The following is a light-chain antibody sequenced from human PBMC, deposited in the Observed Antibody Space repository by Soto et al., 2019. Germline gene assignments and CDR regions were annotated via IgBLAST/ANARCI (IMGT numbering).Light chain of an antibody. V-gene: IGLV2-14*01. J-gene: IGLJ3*02. CDR2: EVS. CDR3: SSYTTTSTLWV. CDR1: SSDVGGYNS. Sequence: QSVLTQPASVSGSPGQSITISCTETSSDVGGYNSVSWYQQHPGKAPKLMIFEVSNRPSGVSNRFSGSKSGNTASLTISGLHTEVEADYYCSSYTTTSTLWVFGGGTKLTVL.